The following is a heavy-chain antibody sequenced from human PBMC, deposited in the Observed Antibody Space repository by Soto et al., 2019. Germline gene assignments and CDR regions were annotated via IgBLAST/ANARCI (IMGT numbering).Heavy chain of an antibody. V-gene: IGHV4-30-4*01. D-gene: IGHD4-4*01. CDR3: ARVQGWFDP. Sequence: QVQLQESGPGLVKPSKTLSLTCTVSGGSISSGDYDWSWIRQPPGKGLEGIGYIYYSGSTYYNPSLTSQVTIAVDTSKNQFSLKLSSVTAADTAVYYCARVQGWFDPWGQGTLVTVSS. CDR2: IYYSGST. CDR1: GGSISSGDYD. J-gene: IGHJ5*02.